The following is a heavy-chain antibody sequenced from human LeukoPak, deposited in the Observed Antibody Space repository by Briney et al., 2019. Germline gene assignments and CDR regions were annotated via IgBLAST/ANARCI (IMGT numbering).Heavy chain of an antibody. Sequence: ASVKVSCKASGYTFTTYYIHWVRQAPGQGLEWMGIINPSGGTTSYAQKFQGRLTMTRDASTSTVYMELSSLRSEDTAVYYCARALIYSGYTYYFDYWGQGTLVTVFS. CDR1: GYTFTTYY. J-gene: IGHJ4*02. D-gene: IGHD5-12*01. V-gene: IGHV1-46*01. CDR3: ARALIYSGYTYYFDY. CDR2: INPSGGTT.